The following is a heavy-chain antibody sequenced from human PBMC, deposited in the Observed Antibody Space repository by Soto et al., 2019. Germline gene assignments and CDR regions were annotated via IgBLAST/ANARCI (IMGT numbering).Heavy chain of an antibody. CDR3: TRDNSLGYCSGGSCYSEGYYYGMDV. J-gene: IGHJ6*02. CDR2: IRSKAYGGTT. D-gene: IGHD2-15*01. V-gene: IGHV3-49*03. CDR1: GFTFGDYA. Sequence: GGSLRLSCTASGFTFGDYAMSWFRQAPGKGLEWVGFIRSKAYGGTTEYAASVKGRFTISRDDSKSIAYLQMNSLKTEDTAVYYCTRDNSLGYCSGGSCYSEGYYYGMDVWGQGTTVTVSS.